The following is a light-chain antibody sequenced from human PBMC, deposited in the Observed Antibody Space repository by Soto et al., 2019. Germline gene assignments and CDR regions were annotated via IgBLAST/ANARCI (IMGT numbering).Light chain of an antibody. V-gene: IGKV1-5*03. CDR3: QQYDTYLWT. J-gene: IGKJ1*01. CDR2: KAS. CDR1: QIISSW. Sequence: DIQMTQSPSTLSASVGDRVTITCRASQIISSWLAWYQQKPGKAPNLLIYKASNLESGVPSRFSGSGSGTEFTLTISSLQPEDFATYYCQQYDTYLWTFGQGTKVDI.